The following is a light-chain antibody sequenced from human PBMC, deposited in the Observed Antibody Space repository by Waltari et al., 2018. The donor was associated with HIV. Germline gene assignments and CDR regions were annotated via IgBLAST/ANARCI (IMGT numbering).Light chain of an antibody. CDR3: QRYNKWPPWT. J-gene: IGKJ1*01. CDR2: GAS. V-gene: IGKV3-15*01. Sequence: EIVMTQSPATLSVSAGERDTLPCRASQSVGSNLACYQQKPGQAPRLLSYGASTRATGIPARFSGSGSGTEFTLTISSLQSEDFAVYYCQRYNKWPPWTFGQGTKVEIK. CDR1: QSVGSN.